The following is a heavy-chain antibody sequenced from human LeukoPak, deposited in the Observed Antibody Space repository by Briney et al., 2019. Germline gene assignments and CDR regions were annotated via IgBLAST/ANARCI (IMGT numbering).Heavy chain of an antibody. CDR1: GFTFSSYA. J-gene: IGHJ5*02. CDR3: AKLGIVVVVAATTWFDP. Sequence: SGGSLRLSCAASGFTFSSYAMSWVRQAPGKGLEWVSAISGSGGSTYYADSMKGRFTISRDNSKNTLYLQMNSLRAEDTAVYYCAKLGIVVVVAATTWFDPWGQGTLVTVSS. D-gene: IGHD2-15*01. V-gene: IGHV3-23*01. CDR2: ISGSGGST.